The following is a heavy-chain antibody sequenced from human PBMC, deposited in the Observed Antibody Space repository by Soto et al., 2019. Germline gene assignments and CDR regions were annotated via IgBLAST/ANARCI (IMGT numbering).Heavy chain of an antibody. Sequence: QVPLVQSGAEVKKPGASVKVSCKASGYTFTSYGISWVRQAPGQGLEWMGWISAYNGNTNYAQKLQGRVTMTTDTSTSTAYMELRSLRSDDTAVYYSARVGPGYCSSTSCYLYWYFDRWGRGTLVTVSS. CDR3: ARVGPGYCSSTSCYLYWYFDR. J-gene: IGHJ2*01. V-gene: IGHV1-18*01. CDR2: ISAYNGNT. D-gene: IGHD2-2*01. CDR1: GYTFTSYG.